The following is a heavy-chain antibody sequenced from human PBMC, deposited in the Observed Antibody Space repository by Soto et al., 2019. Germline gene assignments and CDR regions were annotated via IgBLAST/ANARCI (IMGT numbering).Heavy chain of an antibody. Sequence: RASVKVSCKASGYRFTDYHIHWVRQAPGQGLEWLGRINPKSGGTSTAQKFQGWVTMTTDTSISTASMELTRLTSDDTAIYYCARGDSTDCSNGVCSFFYNHDMDVWGQGTTVTFSS. CDR2: INPKSGGT. J-gene: IGHJ6*02. D-gene: IGHD2-8*01. CDR3: ARGDSTDCSNGVCSFFYNHDMDV. CDR1: GYRFTDYH. V-gene: IGHV1-2*04.